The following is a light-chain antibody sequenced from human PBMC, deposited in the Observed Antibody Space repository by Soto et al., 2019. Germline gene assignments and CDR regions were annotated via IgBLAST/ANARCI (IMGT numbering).Light chain of an antibody. V-gene: IGKV1-39*01. CDR1: QSISSY. Sequence: DIQMTQSPSSLSASVGDRVTITCRASQSISSYLNWYQQKPGKAPKLLIYAASSLQSGVPSRFSGSGSGTAFTLTISSLQPEDFANYYSQQSYSTLPYSFGQGTKLEIK. J-gene: IGKJ2*01. CDR2: AAS. CDR3: QQSYSTLPYS.